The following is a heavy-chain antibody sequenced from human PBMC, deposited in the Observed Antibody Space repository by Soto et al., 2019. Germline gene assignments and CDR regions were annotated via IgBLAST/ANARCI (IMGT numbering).Heavy chain of an antibody. CDR2: INHSGST. CDR1: GGSFSGYY. J-gene: IGHJ3*02. CDR3: ARGDTVTGINVFDI. Sequence: QVQTQQWGAGLLKPSETLSLTCDVYGGSFSGYYWSWIRQPPGKGLEWIGEINHSGSTNYNPSLKSRVTISVDPSENHLALKLSSVTAADTAVYYCARGDTVTGINVFDIWDQGTMVTVSS. D-gene: IGHD1-1*01. V-gene: IGHV4-34*01.